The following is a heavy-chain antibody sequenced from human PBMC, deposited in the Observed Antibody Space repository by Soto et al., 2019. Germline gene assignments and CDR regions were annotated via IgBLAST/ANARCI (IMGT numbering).Heavy chain of an antibody. J-gene: IGHJ5*02. V-gene: IGHV3-23*01. CDR1: GFTFSNYA. CDR2: ITHRGDRT. Sequence: EVQLLESGGGLVQPGGSLRLSCVASGFTFSNYAMNWVRQAPGRGLEWISGITHRGDRTDYAESVKGRFTVSRDNSRDTLDLQMESLIADDTAVYYCEKDKHNYVSDGDWLDPWGQGTLVTVSS. D-gene: IGHD3-10*02. CDR3: EKDKHNYVSDGDWLDP.